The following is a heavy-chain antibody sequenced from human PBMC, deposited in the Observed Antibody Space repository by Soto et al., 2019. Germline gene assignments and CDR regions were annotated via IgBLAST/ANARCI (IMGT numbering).Heavy chain of an antibody. Sequence: SVTLSLTCTVSGGSISSYYWSWIRQPPGKGLEWIGYIYYSGSTNYNPSLKSRVTISVDTSKNQFSLKLSSVTAADTAVYYCARENCSGGSCPFDYWAQGTLVTSPQ. CDR2: IYYSGST. CDR3: ARENCSGGSCPFDY. J-gene: IGHJ4*02. D-gene: IGHD2-15*01. V-gene: IGHV4-59*01. CDR1: GGSISSYY.